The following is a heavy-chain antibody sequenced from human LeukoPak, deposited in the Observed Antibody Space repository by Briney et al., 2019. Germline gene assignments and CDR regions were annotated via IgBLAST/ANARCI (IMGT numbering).Heavy chain of an antibody. CDR2: ISSDGSVT. CDR1: GFTFSSYN. Sequence: GGSLRLSCAASGFTFSSYNMNWVRQDPGKGLVWVSYISSDGSVTKYADSVKGRSTISRDNAVNTLYLQMNSLRVEDTAVYYCVRGSLRLPRSTPDYWGQGTLVTVSS. CDR3: VRGSLRLPRSTPDY. J-gene: IGHJ4*02. V-gene: IGHV3-74*03. D-gene: IGHD2-21*02.